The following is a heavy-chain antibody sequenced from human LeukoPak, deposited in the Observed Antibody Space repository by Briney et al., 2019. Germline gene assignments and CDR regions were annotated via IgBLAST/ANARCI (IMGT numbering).Heavy chain of an antibody. CDR1: GFTFRSHA. Sequence: PRGSLRLSCVGSGFTFRSHAMSWVRQAPGKGLEWVSAISGRGGSTFYADSVKGRFTISRDNSKNTLFLQMNSLKAEDTAVYYCAKDRRGNAPRGAFDIWGQGTMVTVSS. J-gene: IGHJ3*02. V-gene: IGHV3-23*01. CDR2: ISGRGGST. D-gene: IGHD1-1*01. CDR3: AKDRRGNAPRGAFDI.